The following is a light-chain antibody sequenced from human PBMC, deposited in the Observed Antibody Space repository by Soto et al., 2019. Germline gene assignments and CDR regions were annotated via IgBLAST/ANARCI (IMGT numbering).Light chain of an antibody. V-gene: IGKV3-11*01. CDR3: QQRMNWPLT. CDR1: QTVTNH. Sequence: EIVLTQSPATLSLSPGGRATLSCRASQTVTNHLAWYQQKAGRAPRLLIFDASTRASGIPPRFSGSGSGTDFTLTITRVDPDDFAVYYCQQRMNWPLTFGGGTRVEIK. J-gene: IGKJ4*01. CDR2: DAS.